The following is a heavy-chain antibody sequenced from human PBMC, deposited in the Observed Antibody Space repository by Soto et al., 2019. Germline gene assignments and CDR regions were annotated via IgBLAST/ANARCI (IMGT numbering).Heavy chain of an antibody. CDR1: GFTFSSYS. CDR2: ISSSSSTI. CDR3: ASGGDSDFWSGYYRTTNYYFDY. Sequence: GGSLRLSCAASGFTFSSYSMNWVRQAPGKGLEWVSYISSSSSTIYYADSVKGRFTISRDNAKNSLYLQMNSLRAEDTAVYYCASGGDSDFWSGYYRTTNYYFDYWGQGTLVTVSS. J-gene: IGHJ4*02. D-gene: IGHD3-3*01. V-gene: IGHV3-48*01.